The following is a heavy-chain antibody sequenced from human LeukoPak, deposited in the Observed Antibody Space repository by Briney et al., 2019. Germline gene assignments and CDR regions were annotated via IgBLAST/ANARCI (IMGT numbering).Heavy chain of an antibody. Sequence: GGSLRLSCAASGFTFSSNSMNWVRQAPGKGLEWVSSISSSSSYIYYADSVKGRFTISRDNAKNSLYLQMNSLRAEDTAVYYCARDLHVLLWFGELDYWGQGTLVTVSS. D-gene: IGHD3-10*01. CDR1: GFTFSSNS. V-gene: IGHV3-21*01. CDR2: ISSSSSYI. CDR3: ARDLHVLLWFGELDY. J-gene: IGHJ4*02.